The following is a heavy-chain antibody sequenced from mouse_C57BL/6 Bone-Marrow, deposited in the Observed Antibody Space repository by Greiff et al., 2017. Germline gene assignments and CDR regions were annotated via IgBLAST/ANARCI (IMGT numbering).Heavy chain of an antibody. Sequence: QVQLQQSGAELARPGASVTLSCKASGYTFTSYGISWVKQRTGQGLEWIGEIYPRSGNTYYNEKFKGKATLTADKSSSTAYKELRSLTSEGFTVYYCARCGFAYWGQGTLVTVSA. CDR1: GYTFTSYG. CDR3: ARCGFAY. CDR2: IYPRSGNT. J-gene: IGHJ3*01. V-gene: IGHV1-81*01.